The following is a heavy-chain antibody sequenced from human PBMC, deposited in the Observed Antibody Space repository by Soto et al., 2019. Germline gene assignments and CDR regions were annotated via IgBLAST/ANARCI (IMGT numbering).Heavy chain of an antibody. J-gene: IGHJ4*02. CDR1: GFTFSSYG. Sequence: GGSLRLSCAASGFTFSSYGMHWVRQAPGKGLEWVAVISYDGSNKYYADSVKGRFTISRDNSKNTLYLQMNSLRAEDTAVYYCAKDGGGSSWYYFDYWGQGTLVTVSS. CDR3: AKDGGGSSWYYFDY. V-gene: IGHV3-30*18. CDR2: ISYDGSNK. D-gene: IGHD6-13*01.